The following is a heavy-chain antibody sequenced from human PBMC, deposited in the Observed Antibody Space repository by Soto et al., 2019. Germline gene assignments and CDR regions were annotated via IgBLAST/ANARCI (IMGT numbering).Heavy chain of an antibody. Sequence: ASVKVSCKASGYTFTSYGISWVRQAPGQGLEWMGWISAYNGNTNYAQKLQGRVTMTTDTSTSTAYMELRSLRSDDTAVYYCAREGLDIVATSTSIDYYYYGMDVWGQGTTVTVSS. CDR2: ISAYNGNT. J-gene: IGHJ6*02. V-gene: IGHV1-18*01. D-gene: IGHD5-12*01. CDR1: GYTFTSYG. CDR3: AREGLDIVATSTSIDYYYYGMDV.